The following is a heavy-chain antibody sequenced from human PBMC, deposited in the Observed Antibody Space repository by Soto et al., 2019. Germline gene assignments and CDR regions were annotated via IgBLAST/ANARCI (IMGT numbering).Heavy chain of an antibody. J-gene: IGHJ6*02. V-gene: IGHV1-18*01. CDR2: ISAYNGNT. Sequence: ASVKVSCKASGYTFTSYGISWVRQAPGQGLEWMGWISAYNGNTNYAQKLQGRVTMTTDTSTGTAYMELRSLRSDDTAVYYCARDSGIAAANYYYYGMDVWGQGTTVTVSS. CDR1: GYTFTSYG. D-gene: IGHD6-13*01. CDR3: ARDSGIAAANYYYYGMDV.